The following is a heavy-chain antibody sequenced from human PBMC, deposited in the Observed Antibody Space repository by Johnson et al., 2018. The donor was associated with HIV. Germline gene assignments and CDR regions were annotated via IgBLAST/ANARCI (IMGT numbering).Heavy chain of an antibody. J-gene: IGHJ3*02. CDR1: GFTFSSYG. Sequence: QVQLVESGGGVVQPGRSLRLSCAASGFTFSSYGMHWVRQAPGKGLEWVAVIWYDGSNKYYADSVQGRLTISRDNSKNTLYLQMNSLRAEDTAVYYCAKTWDDYDDAFDIWGQGTMVTVSS. V-gene: IGHV3-33*06. CDR2: IWYDGSNK. D-gene: IGHD4/OR15-4a*01. CDR3: AKTWDDYDDAFDI.